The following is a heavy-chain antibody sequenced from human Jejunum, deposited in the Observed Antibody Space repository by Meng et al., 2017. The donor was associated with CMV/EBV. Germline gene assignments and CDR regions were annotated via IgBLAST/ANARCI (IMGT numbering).Heavy chain of an antibody. D-gene: IGHD3-22*01. CDR3: ATRRDTYYYDNSGFYSLDY. CDR1: TDLS. Sequence: TDLSIHWVRQATGKGLEWMGGSDPEDGETIYAQKFQGRVIMTEDKFTDTAYMELSSLRSEDTAVYYCATRRDTYYYDNSGFYSLDYWGQGTLVTVSS. J-gene: IGHJ4*02. V-gene: IGHV1-24*01. CDR2: SDPEDGET.